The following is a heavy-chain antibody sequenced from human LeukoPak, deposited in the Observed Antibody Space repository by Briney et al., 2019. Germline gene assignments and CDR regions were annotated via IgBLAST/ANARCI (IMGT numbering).Heavy chain of an antibody. CDR1: GYTFTSYG. J-gene: IGHJ4*02. V-gene: IGHV1-18*01. Sequence: ASVKVSCKASGYTFTSYGISWVRPAPGQGLEWMGWISAYNGNTNYAQKLQGRVTMTTDTSTSTAYMELRSLRSDDTAVYYCAAGPRITIFGVGPAVYDYWGQGTLVTVSS. CDR2: ISAYNGNT. CDR3: AAGPRITIFGVGPAVYDY. D-gene: IGHD3-3*01.